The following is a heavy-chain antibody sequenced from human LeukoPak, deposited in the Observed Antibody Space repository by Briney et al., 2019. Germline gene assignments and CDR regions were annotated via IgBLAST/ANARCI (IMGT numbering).Heavy chain of an antibody. Sequence: PGGSLRLSCAASGFTFTSYAMHWVRQAPGQRLEWMGWINAGNGNTKYSQKFQGRVTITRDTSASTAYMELSSLRSEDTAVYYCARAGYQPLRFDYWGQGTLVTVSS. D-gene: IGHD2-2*01. V-gene: IGHV1-3*01. J-gene: IGHJ4*02. CDR1: GFTFTSYA. CDR2: INAGNGNT. CDR3: ARAGYQPLRFDY.